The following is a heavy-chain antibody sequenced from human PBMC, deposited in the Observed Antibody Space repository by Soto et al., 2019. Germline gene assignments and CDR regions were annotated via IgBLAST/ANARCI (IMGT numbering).Heavy chain of an antibody. CDR3: ASLDTARANYYYYYYMDV. J-gene: IGHJ6*03. CDR2: ISSSSSTI. Sequence: GGSLRLSCAASGFTFSSYSMNWVRQAPGKGLEWVSYISSSSSTIYYADSVKGRFTISRDNAKNSLYLQMNSLRAEDTAVYYCASLDTARANYYYYYYMDVWGKGTTVTVSS. V-gene: IGHV3-48*01. CDR1: GFTFSSYS. D-gene: IGHD5-18*01.